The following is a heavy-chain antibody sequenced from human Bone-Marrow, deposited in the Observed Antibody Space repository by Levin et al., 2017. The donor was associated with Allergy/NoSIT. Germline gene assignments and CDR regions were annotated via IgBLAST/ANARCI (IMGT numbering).Heavy chain of an antibody. D-gene: IGHD3-9*01. CDR1: GYTFTGYY. CDR3: ARGGRIVLRYFDWLPVGFFDY. V-gene: IGHV1-2*02. Sequence: ASVKVSCKASGYTFTGYYMHWVRQAPGQGLEWMGWINPNSGGTNYAQKFQGRVTMTRDTSISTAYMELSRLRSDDTAVYYCARGGRIVLRYFDWLPVGFFDYWGQGTLVTVSS. J-gene: IGHJ4*02. CDR2: INPNSGGT.